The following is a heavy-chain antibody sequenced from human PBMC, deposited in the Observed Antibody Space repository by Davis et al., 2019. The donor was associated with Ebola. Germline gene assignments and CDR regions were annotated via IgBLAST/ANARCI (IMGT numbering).Heavy chain of an antibody. CDR1: GYRFTRYG. V-gene: IGHV1-18*04. Sequence: ASVKVSCKASGYRFTRYGISWVRQAPGQGLEWMGWLNSYNGNTNYAWKFQGRVSMTTDTSSSNAYMELRNLRYDDTAVYYCARDRVGATSDYWGQGTLVTVSS. J-gene: IGHJ4*02. D-gene: IGHD1-26*01. CDR3: ARDRVGATSDY. CDR2: LNSYNGNT.